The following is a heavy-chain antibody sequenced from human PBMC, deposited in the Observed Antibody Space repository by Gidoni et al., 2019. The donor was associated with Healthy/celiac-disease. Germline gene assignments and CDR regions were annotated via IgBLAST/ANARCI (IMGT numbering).Heavy chain of an antibody. CDR1: GGSFSGYY. D-gene: IGHD3-16*02. J-gene: IGHJ4*02. CDR3: ARVPSLLYVWGSYRSYFDY. Sequence: QVQLQQWGAGLLKPSETLSLTCAVYGGSFSGYYWSWIRQPPGKGLEWIGEINHSESTNYNPSLKSRVTISVDTSKNQFSLKLSSVTAADTAVYYCARVPSLLYVWGSYRSYFDYWSQGTLVTVSS. V-gene: IGHV4-34*01. CDR2: INHSEST.